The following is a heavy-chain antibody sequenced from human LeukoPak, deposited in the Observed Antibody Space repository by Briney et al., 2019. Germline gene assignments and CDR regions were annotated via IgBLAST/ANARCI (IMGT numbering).Heavy chain of an antibody. CDR3: ARNAGGSYDYTWFDP. V-gene: IGHV4-34*01. CDR2: INHSGST. D-gene: IGHD1-26*01. J-gene: IGHJ5*02. Sequence: SETLSLTCAVYGGSFSGYYWSWIRQPPGKGLEWIGEINHSGSTNYNPSLKSRVTISVDTSKNQFSLKLSSVTAADTAVYYCARNAGGSYDYTWFDPWGQGTLVTVSS. CDR1: GGSFSGYY.